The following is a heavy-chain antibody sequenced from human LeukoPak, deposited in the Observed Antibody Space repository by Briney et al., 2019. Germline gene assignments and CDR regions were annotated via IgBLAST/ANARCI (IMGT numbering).Heavy chain of an antibody. D-gene: IGHD6-19*01. J-gene: IGHJ4*02. CDR2: INAGNGNT. CDR3: ARELAVAGDY. Sequence: VASVKVSCKASGYTFTTYATHWVRQAPGQRLEWMGWINAGNGNTKYSQKFQGRVTITRDTSASTAYMELSSLRSEDTAVYYCARELAVAGDYWGQGTLVTVSS. V-gene: IGHV1-3*01. CDR1: GYTFTTYA.